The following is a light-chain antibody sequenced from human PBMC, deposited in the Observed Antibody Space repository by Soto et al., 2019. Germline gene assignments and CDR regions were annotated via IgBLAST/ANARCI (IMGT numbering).Light chain of an antibody. CDR1: QGISSF. V-gene: IGKV1-9*01. CDR3: QQLNSYPIP. J-gene: IGKJ5*01. Sequence: IKLTQSPSSLSASVGDSVTITCRASQGISSFLAWYQQKPGKAPKLLIYAASTLQSGVPSRFSGSGSGTDFTLTISSLQPEDFATYFCQQLNSYPIPFGQGTRLEIK. CDR2: AAS.